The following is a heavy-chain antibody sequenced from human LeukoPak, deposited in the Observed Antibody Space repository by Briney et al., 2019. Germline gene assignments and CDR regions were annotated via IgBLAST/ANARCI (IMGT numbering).Heavy chain of an antibody. V-gene: IGHV1-2*02. CDR2: INPNSGGT. D-gene: IGHD4-17*01. CDR1: GYTFTGCY. CDR3: ARDLIRRFTVTNNWFDP. Sequence: ASVKVSCKASGYTFTGCYMHWVRQAPGQGLEWMGWINPNSGGTNYAQKFQGRVTMTTDTSTSTAYMELRSLRSDDTAVYYCARDLIRRFTVTNNWFDPWGQGTLVTVSS. J-gene: IGHJ5*02.